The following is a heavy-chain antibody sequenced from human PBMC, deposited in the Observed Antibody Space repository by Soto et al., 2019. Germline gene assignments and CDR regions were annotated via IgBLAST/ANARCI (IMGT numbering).Heavy chain of an antibody. CDR1: GFTFSSFG. J-gene: IGHJ4*02. D-gene: IGHD5-18*01. Sequence: GGSLRLSCAVSGFTFSSFGMHWVRQAPGKGLEWVAVISSDGTNKYYGDSVKGRFTISRDNSKNTLYLHMNSLRAEDTAVYYCAKADTTMFTVFDYWGQGTLVTVSS. V-gene: IGHV3-30*18. CDR2: ISSDGTNK. CDR3: AKADTTMFTVFDY.